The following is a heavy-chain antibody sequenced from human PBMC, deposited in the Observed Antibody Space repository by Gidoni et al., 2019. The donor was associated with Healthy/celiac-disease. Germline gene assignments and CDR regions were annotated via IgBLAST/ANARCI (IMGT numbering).Heavy chain of an antibody. CDR1: GFTFSSYG. D-gene: IGHD3-16*01. V-gene: IGHV3-33*01. J-gene: IGHJ6*02. CDR2: IWYDGSNK. Sequence: QVQLVESGGGVVQPGRSLRLSCAASGFTFSSYGMHWVPPAPGKGLEWVAVIWYDGSNKYYADSVKGRFTISRDNSKNTLYLQMNSLRAEDTAVYYCARDAEWGILHYYGMDVWGQGTTVTVSS. CDR3: ARDAEWGILHYYGMDV.